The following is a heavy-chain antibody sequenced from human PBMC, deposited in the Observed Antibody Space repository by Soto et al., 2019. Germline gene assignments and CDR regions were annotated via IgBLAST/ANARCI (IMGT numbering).Heavy chain of an antibody. J-gene: IGHJ4*02. D-gene: IGHD1-26*01. V-gene: IGHV3-30-3*01. CDR3: ARWEQPLFDY. CDR2: ISSDGNHK. Sequence: QVQLVESGGGVVQPGRSLRLSCAASGFTVSAYTMHWVRQAPGKGLEWVAVISSDGNHKYYTESVKGRFTISRDTSTNTLYLQMNSLRAEDTAVYYCARWEQPLFDYWGQGTLVTVSS. CDR1: GFTVSAYT.